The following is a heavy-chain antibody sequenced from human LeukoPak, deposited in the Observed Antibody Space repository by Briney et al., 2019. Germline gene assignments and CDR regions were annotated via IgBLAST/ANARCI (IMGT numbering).Heavy chain of an antibody. D-gene: IGHD2-21*01. CDR3: ARGPRTQHINY. CDR1: GGSISSYY. V-gene: IGHV4-59*12. CDR2: IYYSGST. Sequence: SETLSLTCTVSGGSISSYYWSWIRQPPGKGLEWIGYIYYSGSTNYNPSLKSRVTISVDTSKNQFSLKLSSVTAADTAVYYCARGPRTQHINYWGQGTLVTVSS. J-gene: IGHJ4*02.